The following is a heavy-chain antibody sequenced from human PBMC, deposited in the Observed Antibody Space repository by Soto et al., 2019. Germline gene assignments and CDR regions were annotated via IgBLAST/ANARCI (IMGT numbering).Heavy chain of an antibody. CDR2: INPSGGST. D-gene: IGHD2-21*02. CDR1: GSTFTSYY. Sequence: ASVKVSCKASGSTFTSYYMNWVRQAPGQGLEWMGIINPSGGSTSYAQKFQGRVTMTRDTSTSTVYMELSSLRSEDTAVYYCARGHCGGDCYPVYYYYGMDVWGQGTTVTVSS. J-gene: IGHJ6*02. V-gene: IGHV1-46*01. CDR3: ARGHCGGDCYPVYYYYGMDV.